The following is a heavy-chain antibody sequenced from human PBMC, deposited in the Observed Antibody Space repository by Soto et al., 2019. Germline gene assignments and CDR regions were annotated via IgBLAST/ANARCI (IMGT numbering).Heavy chain of an antibody. CDR1: GGSISSGGYS. CDR2: IYHSGST. J-gene: IGHJ5*02. V-gene: IGHV4-30-2*01. D-gene: IGHD2-2*01. Sequence: PSETLSLTCAVSGGSISSGGYSWSWIRQPPGKGLEWIGDIYHSGSTNYNPSLKSRVTISVDTSKNHFSLRLTSVTAADTAVYYCARLGKYYQYIDPWGPGTLVTVSS. CDR3: ARLGKYYQYIDP.